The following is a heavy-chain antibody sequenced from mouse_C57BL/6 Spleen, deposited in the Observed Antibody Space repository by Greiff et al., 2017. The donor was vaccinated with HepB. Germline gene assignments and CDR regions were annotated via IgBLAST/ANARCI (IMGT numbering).Heavy chain of an antibody. V-gene: IGHV1-26*01. J-gene: IGHJ3*01. D-gene: IGHD2-4*01. Sequence: VQLQQSGPELVKPGASVKISCKASGYTFTDYYMNWVKQRHGKCLEWIGDINPNNGGTSYNQKFKGKATLTVDKSSSTAYMEFRRLTSEDSAVYYCATPYYDYDVAWFAYWGQGTLVTVSA. CDR1: GYTFTDYY. CDR3: ATPYYDYDVAWFAY. CDR2: INPNNGGT.